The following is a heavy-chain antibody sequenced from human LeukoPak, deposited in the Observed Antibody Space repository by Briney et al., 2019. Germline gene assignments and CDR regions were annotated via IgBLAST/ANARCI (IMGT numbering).Heavy chain of an antibody. D-gene: IGHD3-9*01. CDR2: IWYDGSNK. J-gene: IGHJ4*02. V-gene: IGHV3-33*01. Sequence: GGSLRLSCAASGFTFSSYGMHWARQAPGKGLEWVAVIWYDGSNKYYADSVKGRFTISRDNSKNTLYLQMNSLRAEDTAVYYCARDPDYDILTGYYFDYWGQGTLVTVSS. CDR1: GFTFSSYG. CDR3: ARDPDYDILTGYYFDY.